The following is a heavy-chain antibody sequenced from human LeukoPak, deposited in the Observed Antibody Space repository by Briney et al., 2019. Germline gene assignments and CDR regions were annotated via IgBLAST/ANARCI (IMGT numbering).Heavy chain of an antibody. CDR2: IYPGDSES. V-gene: IGHV5-51*01. CDR3: ARTNIGFDY. Sequence: GESLKISCKGSGYSFTTYWIGWGRQMPRKGLEWMGIIYPGDSESRYSPSLQGQVTISVDKSISTAYLQWSSLEASDTAIYYCARTNIGFDYWGQGTLVTVSS. J-gene: IGHJ4*02. D-gene: IGHD5-12*01. CDR1: GYSFTTYW.